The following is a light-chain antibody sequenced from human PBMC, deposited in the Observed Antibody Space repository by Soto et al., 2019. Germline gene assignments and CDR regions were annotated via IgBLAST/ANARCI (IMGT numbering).Light chain of an antibody. CDR3: QKYYATPPA. J-gene: IGKJ3*01. V-gene: IGKV4-1*01. CDR2: WAS. Sequence: DIVMTQSPDSLAVSLGERATINCKSSQSVLYSPNSKNYLAWFQKKPGQPPKLIIYWASTRESGVPDRYSGSGSGTDFTLTISSLQAEDVAVYYCQKYYATPPAFGPGTKVDIK. CDR1: QSVLYSPNSKNY.